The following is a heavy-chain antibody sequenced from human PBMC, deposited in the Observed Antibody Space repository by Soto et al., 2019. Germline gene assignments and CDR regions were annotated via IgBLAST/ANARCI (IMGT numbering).Heavy chain of an antibody. Sequence: QVQLVQSGAEVKNSGASVKVSCKASGYTFTSYGFSWVRQAPGQGLEWMGWISASNGNTNYAQKLQGRVTMTTDTSTGTAYMELRSLRSDDTATYYCARGRRGYSGYDHIYYYYYGMDVWGQGTTVTVSS. CDR2: ISASNGNT. D-gene: IGHD5-12*01. CDR1: GYTFTSYG. V-gene: IGHV1-18*01. CDR3: ARGRRGYSGYDHIYYYYYGMDV. J-gene: IGHJ6*02.